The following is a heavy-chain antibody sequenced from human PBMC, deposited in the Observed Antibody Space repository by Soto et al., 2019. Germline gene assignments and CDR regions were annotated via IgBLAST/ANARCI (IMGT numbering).Heavy chain of an antibody. J-gene: IGHJ4*02. CDR2: ISTTISYI. CDR1: GFTFSRHS. Sequence: GGSLRLSCAASGFTFSRHSLNWVRQAPGKGLEWVSSISTTISYIYYADSVKGRFTISRDNAKNSLYLQMDSLRAEDTAVYYCARDGYSSGFDYWGQGTLVTVSS. D-gene: IGHD6-25*01. CDR3: ARDGYSSGFDY. V-gene: IGHV3-21*01.